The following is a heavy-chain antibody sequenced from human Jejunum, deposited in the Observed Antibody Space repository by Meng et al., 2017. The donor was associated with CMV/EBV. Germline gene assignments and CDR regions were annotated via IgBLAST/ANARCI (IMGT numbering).Heavy chain of an antibody. D-gene: IGHD3-9*01. CDR2: INPKSGGT. CDR3: ARGGGYFDWLFLDF. Sequence: ASGYTVTGYFMHWVRQAPGQGLEWMGRINPKSGGTNYAQKFQGRVTMTRDTSISTAYMELSGLRSDDTAMYHCARGGGYFDWLFLDFWGQGTLVTVSS. J-gene: IGHJ4*02. V-gene: IGHV1-2*06. CDR1: GYTVTGYF.